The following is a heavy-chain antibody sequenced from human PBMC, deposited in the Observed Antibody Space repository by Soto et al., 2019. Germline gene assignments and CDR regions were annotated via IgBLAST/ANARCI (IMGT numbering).Heavy chain of an antibody. CDR2: IKGDEREK. CDR1: GYTFNDYW. CDR3: ARDSVSGLHGQDAWGMDV. Sequence: VHLVESGGGLVQPGGSLRLSCAASGYTFNDYWMAWVRQTPGKGLEWVANIKGDEREKYYEDSVRGRFTITRDNAKNSLSLQMNSLGVEDTAVYYCARDSVSGLHGQDAWGMDVWGQGTTVTVSS. J-gene: IGHJ6*02. V-gene: IGHV3-7*05. D-gene: IGHD6-19*01.